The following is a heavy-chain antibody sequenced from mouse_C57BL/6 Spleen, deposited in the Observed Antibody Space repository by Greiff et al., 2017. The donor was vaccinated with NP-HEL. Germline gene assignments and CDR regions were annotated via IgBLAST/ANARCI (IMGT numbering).Heavy chain of an antibody. J-gene: IGHJ1*03. CDR2: INYDGSST. V-gene: IGHV5-16*01. D-gene: IGHD4-1*01. CDR1: GFTFSDYY. Sequence: EVQLVESEGGLVQPGSSMKLSCTASGFTFSDYYMAWVRQVPEKGLEWVANINYDGSSTYYLDSLKSRFIISRDNAKNILYLQMSSLKSEDTATYYCARAKLGGWYFDVWGTGTTVTVSS. CDR3: ARAKLGGWYFDV.